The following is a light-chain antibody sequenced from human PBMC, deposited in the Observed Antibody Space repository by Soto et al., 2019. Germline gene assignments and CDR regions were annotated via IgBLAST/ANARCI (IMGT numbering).Light chain of an antibody. V-gene: IGKV3-15*01. Sequence: EIVMTQSPATLSVSPGDRATLSCRASQSVSSNLAWYQQKPGQAPRLVIYGASPRATAIPARFSGSGSGTAFILTIISLQSEDFAVYYCQQYADWPPLTFGGGTKVEIK. CDR1: QSVSSN. CDR2: GAS. CDR3: QQYADWPPLT. J-gene: IGKJ4*01.